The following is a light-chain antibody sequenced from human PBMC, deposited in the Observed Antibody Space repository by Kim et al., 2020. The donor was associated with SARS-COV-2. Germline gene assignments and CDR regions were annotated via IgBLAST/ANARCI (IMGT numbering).Light chain of an antibody. CDR3: QQYKNWPLYT. CDR1: HSVSSH. CDR2: GAT. V-gene: IGKV3-15*01. Sequence: VSPGERATLPHSDRHSVSSHFARYQQKTGQAPRVLIYGATTRAPGIPARFRGSGSGKEFTLHLSSLQSEGFAVYYCQQYKNWPLYTCGQGNKLEI. J-gene: IGKJ2*01.